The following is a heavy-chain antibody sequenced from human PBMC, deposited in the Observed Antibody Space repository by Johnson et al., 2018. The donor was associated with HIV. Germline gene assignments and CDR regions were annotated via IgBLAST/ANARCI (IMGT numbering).Heavy chain of an antibody. D-gene: IGHD3-22*01. Sequence: QVQLVESGGGVVQPGRSLRLSCAASGFTFSSYGMHWVRKAPGKGLEWVAVISYDGSNKYYADSVKGRFTISRDNSKNTLYLQMNSLRAEDTAVYYCARERNMIVVDDDAFDIWGQGTMVTVSS. CDR2: ISYDGSNK. CDR3: ARERNMIVVDDDAFDI. V-gene: IGHV3-30*03. CDR1: GFTFSSYG. J-gene: IGHJ3*02.